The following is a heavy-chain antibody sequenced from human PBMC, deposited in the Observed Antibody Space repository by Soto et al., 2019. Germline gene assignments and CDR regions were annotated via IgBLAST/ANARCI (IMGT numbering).Heavy chain of an antibody. CDR1: GYSFTSYW. CDR2: IYPGDSDT. D-gene: IGHD6-6*01. J-gene: IGHJ6*02. CDR3: ARVSSSPAWGYYYGMDV. Sequence: PGESLKLSCKGSGYSFTSYWIGWVRQMPGKGLEWMGIIYPGDSDTRYSPSFQGQVTISADKSISTAYLQWSSLKASDTAMYYCARVSSSPAWGYYYGMDVWGQGTTVTVSS. V-gene: IGHV5-51*01.